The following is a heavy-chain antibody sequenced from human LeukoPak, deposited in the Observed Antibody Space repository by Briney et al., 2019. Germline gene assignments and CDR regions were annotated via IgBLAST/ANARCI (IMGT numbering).Heavy chain of an antibody. CDR2: INHSGST. J-gene: IGHJ5*02. CDR1: GGSFSGYY. Sequence: SETLSLTCAVYGGSFSGYYWSWIRQPPGKGLEWIGEINHSGSTNYNPSLKSRVTISVDTSKNQFSLKLSSVTAADTAVYYCARGGLRKYQRLKNWFDPWGQGTLVTVSS. CDR3: ARGGLRKYQRLKNWFDP. D-gene: IGHD2-2*01. V-gene: IGHV4-34*01.